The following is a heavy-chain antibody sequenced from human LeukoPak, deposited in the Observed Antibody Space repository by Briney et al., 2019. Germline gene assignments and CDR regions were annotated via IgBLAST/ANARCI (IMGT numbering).Heavy chain of an antibody. CDR1: GGSISSGGYY. V-gene: IGHV4-31*03. CDR2: IYYSGST. J-gene: IGHJ4*02. CDR3: ARESGDSSGYFDY. D-gene: IGHD3-22*01. Sequence: SETLSLTCTVSGGSISSGGYYRSWIRQHPGKGLEWIGYIYYSGSTYYNPSLKSRVTISVDTSKNQFSLKLSSVTAADTAVYYCARESGDSSGYFDYWGQGTLVTVSP.